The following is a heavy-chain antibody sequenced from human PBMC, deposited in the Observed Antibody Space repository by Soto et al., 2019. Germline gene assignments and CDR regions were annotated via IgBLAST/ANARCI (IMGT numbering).Heavy chain of an antibody. J-gene: IGHJ2*01. CDR1: GGSISSGDYY. D-gene: IGHD2-21*02. Sequence: QVQLQESGPGLVKPSQTLSLTCTVSGGSISSGDYYWSWIRQPPGKGLEWIGYIYYSGSTYYNPSLKSRVTIPLDTSQSEVSRRLSSVTAAATGVYYRARGECGGDCYDWYFDLWGRGTLVTVSS. CDR2: IYYSGST. CDR3: ARGECGGDCYDWYFDL. V-gene: IGHV4-30-4*01.